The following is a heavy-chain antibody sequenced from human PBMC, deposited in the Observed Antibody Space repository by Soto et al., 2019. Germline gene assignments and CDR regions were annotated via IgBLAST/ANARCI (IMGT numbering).Heavy chain of an antibody. CDR2: IIPSFGTP. CDR3: ARAPSTYSSSWYYFDY. J-gene: IGHJ4*02. V-gene: IGHV1-69*01. D-gene: IGHD6-13*01. CDR1: GGTFSNYA. Sequence: QVQLVQSGAEVQRPGSSVKVSCKASGGTFSNYAISWVRQAPGQELEWMGGIIPSFGTPIYARRFQGRITITADESTGTAYMELSSLRSEDTALYYCARAPSTYSSSWYYFDYWGQGTLITVSS.